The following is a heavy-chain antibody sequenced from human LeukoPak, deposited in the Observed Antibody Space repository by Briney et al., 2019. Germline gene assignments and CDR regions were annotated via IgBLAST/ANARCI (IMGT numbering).Heavy chain of an antibody. J-gene: IGHJ6*02. V-gene: IGHV3-23*01. D-gene: IGHD2-2*01. CDR1: GFTFSSYA. CDR2: ISGSGGST. Sequence: PGASLRLSCAASGFTFSSYAMSWVRQAPGKGLEWVSAISGSGGSTYYADSVKGRFTISRDNSKNTLYLQMNSLRAEDTAVYYCAKGGYCSSTSCYFREIYGMDVWGQGTTVTVSS. CDR3: AKGGYCSSTSCYFREIYGMDV.